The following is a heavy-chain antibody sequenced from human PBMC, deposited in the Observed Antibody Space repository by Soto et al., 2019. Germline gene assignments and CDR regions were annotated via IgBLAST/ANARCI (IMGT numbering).Heavy chain of an antibody. Sequence: GESLKISCKGSGYSFTSYWIGWVRQMPGKGLEWMGIIYPGDSDTRYSPSFQGQVTISADKSISTAYLQWSSLKASDTAMYYCARQSHYSDSNASEAHSDPIAYWGQGTLVTVSS. V-gene: IGHV5-51*01. D-gene: IGHD3-22*01. CDR1: GYSFTSYW. CDR3: ARQSHYSDSNASEAHSDPIAY. CDR2: IYPGDSDT. J-gene: IGHJ4*02.